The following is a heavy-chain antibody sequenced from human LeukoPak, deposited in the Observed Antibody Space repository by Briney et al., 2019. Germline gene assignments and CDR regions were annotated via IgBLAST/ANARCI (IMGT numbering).Heavy chain of an antibody. CDR2: INSDGSST. J-gene: IGHJ1*01. Sequence: PGGSLRLSCTASGFTFSSYWMHWVRQAPGKGLVWVSRINSDGSSTNYADSVKGRFTISRDNAKNTLYLQMNSLRAEDTAVDYGARVPRTVVGTKNAKYFQHWGQGTLVTVSS. V-gene: IGHV3-74*01. CDR3: ARVPRTVVGTKNAKYFQH. D-gene: IGHD6-19*01. CDR1: GFTFSSYW.